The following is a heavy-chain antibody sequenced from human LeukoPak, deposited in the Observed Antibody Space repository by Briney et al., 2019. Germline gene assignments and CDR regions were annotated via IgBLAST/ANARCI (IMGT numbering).Heavy chain of an antibody. CDR3: ALLGYCSSTSCHPSYYYGMDV. CDR2: ISYDGSNK. CDR1: GFTFSSYG. Sequence: GGSLRLSRAASGFTFSSYGMHWVRQAPGKGLEWVSVISYDGSNKYYADSVKGRFTISRDNSKNTLYLQMNSLRAEDTAVYYCALLGYCSSTSCHPSYYYGMDVWGQGTTVTVSS. V-gene: IGHV3-30*03. J-gene: IGHJ6*02. D-gene: IGHD2-2*01.